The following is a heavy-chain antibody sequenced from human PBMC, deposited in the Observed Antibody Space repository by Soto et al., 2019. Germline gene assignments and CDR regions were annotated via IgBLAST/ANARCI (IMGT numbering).Heavy chain of an antibody. J-gene: IGHJ4*02. CDR3: ARDRGSWRPCDS. CDR2: IYHKGST. D-gene: IGHD6-13*01. CDR1: GGSVSSGSDY. V-gene: IGHV4-61*01. Sequence: PSETMSLTCNVCGGSVSSGSDYWSWIRQPPGKGLEWIGYIYHKGSTSYNPSLKSRVTISVDTSKNQFSLKLRSVTAADTAVYFCARDRGSWRPCDSWGQGIPVTVSS.